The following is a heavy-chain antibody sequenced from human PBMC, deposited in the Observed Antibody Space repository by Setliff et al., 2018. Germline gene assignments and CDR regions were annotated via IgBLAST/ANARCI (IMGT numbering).Heavy chain of an antibody. CDR3: VRDSGNSGMIDY. J-gene: IGHJ4*02. D-gene: IGHD6-25*01. V-gene: IGHV3-48*01. Sequence: GSLRLSCAASGFTFSSYNMDWVRQAPGKGLEWVSYINSRSTIFYADSVKGRFTISRDNAKNSLYLQMNGLRAEDTAVYYWVRDSGNSGMIDYWGQGTPVTVSS. CDR2: INSRSTI. CDR1: GFTFSSYN.